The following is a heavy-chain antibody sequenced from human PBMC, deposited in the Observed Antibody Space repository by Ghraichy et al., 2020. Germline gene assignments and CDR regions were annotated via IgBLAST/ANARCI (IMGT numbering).Heavy chain of an antibody. CDR3: AADNYDSSGYQGL. Sequence: SVKVSCKASGFPFSSSAMQWVRQARGQRLEWIGWIVVGSGGTNYAQRFQERVTITRDMSRSPAYMELSSLRSEDTAVYYCAADNYDSSGYQGLWGQGTLVTVSS. J-gene: IGHJ4*02. CDR1: GFPFSSSA. V-gene: IGHV1-58*02. CDR2: IVVGSGGT. D-gene: IGHD3-22*01.